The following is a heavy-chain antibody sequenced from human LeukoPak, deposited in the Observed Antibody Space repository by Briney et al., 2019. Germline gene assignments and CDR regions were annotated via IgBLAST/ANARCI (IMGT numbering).Heavy chain of an antibody. V-gene: IGHV3-74*01. CDR1: GFTLSSSW. CDR2: ISSDGTTT. CDR3: ARGWNGESY. J-gene: IGHJ4*02. D-gene: IGHD1-1*01. Sequence: GGSLRLSCAASGFTLSSSWMHWVRQAPGKGLVWVSCISSDGTTTRYADSVRGRFTISRDNAKNTVYLQMNSLRGEDTAVYHCARGWNGESYWGQGTLVTVSS.